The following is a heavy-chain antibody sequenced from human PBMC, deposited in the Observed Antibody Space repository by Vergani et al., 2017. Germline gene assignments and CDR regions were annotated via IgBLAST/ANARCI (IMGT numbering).Heavy chain of an antibody. V-gene: IGHV3-53*04. J-gene: IGHJ6*02. D-gene: IGHD5-12*01. CDR2: IYSGGST. Sequence: EVQLVESGGGLVQPGGSLRLSCAASGFTVSSNYMSWVRQAPGKGLEWVSVIYSGGSTYYADSVKGRLTISRHNSKNTLYLQMNSLRAYDTAVYYCARDRVDIVATTTYYYYYYGIDVWGQGTTVTVSS. CDR3: ARDRVDIVATTTYYYYYYGIDV. CDR1: GFTVSSNY.